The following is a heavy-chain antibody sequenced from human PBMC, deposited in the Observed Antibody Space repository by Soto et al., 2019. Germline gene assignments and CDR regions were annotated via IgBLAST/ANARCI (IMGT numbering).Heavy chain of an antibody. CDR3: ARVSGRGWYNWFDP. CDR1: GGNFSSHG. CDR2: IMPIFGTT. D-gene: IGHD6-19*01. J-gene: IGHJ5*02. V-gene: IGHV1-69*13. Sequence: SVKVSCKASGGNFSSHGISWVRQAPGQGLEFMGGIMPIFGTTNYAQKFRGRVTITADEPTSTVYMELRSLRSEDTAVYYCARVSGRGWYNWFDPWGQGTPVTVSS.